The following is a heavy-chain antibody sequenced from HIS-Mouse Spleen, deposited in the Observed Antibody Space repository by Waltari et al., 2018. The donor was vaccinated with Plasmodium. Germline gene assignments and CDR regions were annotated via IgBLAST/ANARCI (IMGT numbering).Heavy chain of an antibody. CDR1: GGSISSSSSS. CDR3: ARSLWFGELTYFDY. Sequence: QLQLQESGPGLVQPSETLSLTCTVSGGSISSSSSSWGWIRPPPGKGLEWIGSIYYSGSTYYNPSLKSRVTISVDTSKNQFSLKLSSVTAADTAVYYCARSLWFGELTYFDYWGQGTLVTVSS. D-gene: IGHD3-10*01. V-gene: IGHV4-39*07. CDR2: IYYSGST. J-gene: IGHJ4*02.